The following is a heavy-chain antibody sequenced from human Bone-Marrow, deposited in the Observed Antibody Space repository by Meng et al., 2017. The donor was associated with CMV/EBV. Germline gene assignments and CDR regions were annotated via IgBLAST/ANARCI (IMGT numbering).Heavy chain of an antibody. Sequence: GGSLRLSCAASGLTFDDYAMGWVRQAPGKGLEWVSGISWNGNDIGYADSVRGRFTISRDNAKNSLYLQMNSLRAEDTAVYYCARANYDFWSGPTYYYYVMDVWGQGTTVTVSS. CDR3: ARANYDFWSGPTYYYYVMDV. V-gene: IGHV3-9*01. CDR1: GLTFDDYA. D-gene: IGHD3-3*01. J-gene: IGHJ6*02. CDR2: ISWNGNDI.